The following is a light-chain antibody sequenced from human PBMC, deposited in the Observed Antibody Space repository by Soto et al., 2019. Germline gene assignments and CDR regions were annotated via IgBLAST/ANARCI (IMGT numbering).Light chain of an antibody. J-gene: IGKJ1*01. CDR1: QSVGRN. Sequence: EIVLTQSPGTLPLSPGDTATLSCRSSQSVGRNLAWYQQKPGQAPRLLLYNTSTRATGIPASFSGSGSGTEFTLTISSLQYEDFAVYYCQHYDNWHPWTFGQGTKVDIK. V-gene: IGKV3-15*01. CDR3: QHYDNWHPWT. CDR2: NTS.